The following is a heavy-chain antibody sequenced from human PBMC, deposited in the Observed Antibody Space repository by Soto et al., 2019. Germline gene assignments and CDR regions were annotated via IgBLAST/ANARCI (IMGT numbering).Heavy chain of an antibody. V-gene: IGHV4-59*01. D-gene: IGHD2-8*01. CDR1: GRSLNNYY. CDR2: IYYSGST. Sequence: SETLSLTCTVSGRSLNNYYWSWVRQPPGKGLEWIGYIYYSGSTNYNPSLKSRVTISLDMSKNQSSLKLTYVTAAATAVYFCARDQVVLGYNWIAPWGPGTLVTVSS. CDR3: ARDQVVLGYNWIAP. J-gene: IGHJ5*02.